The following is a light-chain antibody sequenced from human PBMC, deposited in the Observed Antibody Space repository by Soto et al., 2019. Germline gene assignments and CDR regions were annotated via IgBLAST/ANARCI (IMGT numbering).Light chain of an antibody. V-gene: IGLV1-40*01. CDR3: QSYDSSLSGVV. CDR2: GNS. CDR1: SSNIGAGYA. Sequence: QSVLTQPPSVSGSLGPRVTISCTGSSSNIGAGYAVHWYQQLPGTAPKLLIYGNSNRPSGVPDRFSGSKSGTSASRSITGLQAEAEADYYCQSYDSSLSGVVFGGGTKLTVL. J-gene: IGLJ2*01.